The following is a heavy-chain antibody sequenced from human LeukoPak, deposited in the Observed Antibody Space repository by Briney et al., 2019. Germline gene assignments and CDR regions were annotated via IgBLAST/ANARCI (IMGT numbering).Heavy chain of an antibody. J-gene: IGHJ4*02. CDR3: ARDGRGYCSSTSCYGRRFDY. CDR2: ISTYNGNI. D-gene: IGHD2-2*03. V-gene: IGHV1-18*01. CDR1: GYTFTSYG. Sequence: ASVKVSCKASGYTFTSYGITWVRQAPGQGLEWMGWISTYNGNIKYAQKLQGRVTMTTDTSTSTAYMELRSLRSDDTAVYYCARDGRGYCSSTSCYGRRFDYWGQGTLVTVSS.